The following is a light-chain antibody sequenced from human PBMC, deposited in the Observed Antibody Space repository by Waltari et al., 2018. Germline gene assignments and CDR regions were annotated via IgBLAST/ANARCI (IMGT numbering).Light chain of an antibody. Sequence: SYVLTQPPSVSVAPGQTAKITCVGSDIAFKNVHWYQQKPGQAPVLVVYDDTDRPSGIPERFSGSNSRNTATLTISRVEAGDEADYYCQVWDHGSDGGVFGGGTELIV. CDR3: QVWDHGSDGGV. J-gene: IGLJ3*02. CDR2: DDT. CDR1: DIAFKN. V-gene: IGLV3-21*02.